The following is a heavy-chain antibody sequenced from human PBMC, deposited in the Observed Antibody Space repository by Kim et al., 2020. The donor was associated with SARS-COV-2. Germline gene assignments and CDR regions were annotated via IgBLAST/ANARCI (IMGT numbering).Heavy chain of an antibody. J-gene: IGHJ6*02. CDR3: AREYYDFWSGYYSGMDV. Sequence: GGSLRLSCAASGFTFSSYGMHWVRQAPGKGLEWVAVIWYDGSNKYYADSVKGRFTISRDNSKNTLYLKMNSLRAEDTAVYYCAREYYDFWSGYYSGMDVWGQGTTVTVSS. CDR2: IWYDGSNK. CDR1: GFTFSSYG. V-gene: IGHV3-33*01. D-gene: IGHD3-3*01.